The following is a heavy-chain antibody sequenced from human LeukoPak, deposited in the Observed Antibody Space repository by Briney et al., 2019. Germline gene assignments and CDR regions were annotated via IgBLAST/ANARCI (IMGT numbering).Heavy chain of an antibody. CDR3: ARDGSGGGWRYFDY. D-gene: IGHD6-19*01. CDR1: GFSFSNYG. V-gene: IGHV3-33*01. J-gene: IGHJ4*02. Sequence: GGSLRLSCVASGFSFSNYGFHWVRQAPGKGLEWVADIYYDGNTKYYGDSVKGRFTISRENSENTLFLQMKSLRAEDTAVYYCARDGSGGGWRYFDYWGQGALVTVSS. CDR2: IYYDGNTK.